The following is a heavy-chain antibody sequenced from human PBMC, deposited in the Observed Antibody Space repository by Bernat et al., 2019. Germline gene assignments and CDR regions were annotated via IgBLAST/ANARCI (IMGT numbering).Heavy chain of an antibody. V-gene: IGHV1-8*01. D-gene: IGHD7-27*01. J-gene: IGHJ4*02. CDR2: VSPNSGNT. Sequence: QVQLVQSGAEAKTPGASVKVSCKASEYTFTSYDFNWVRQATGQGLVWMGRVSPNSGNTGYAQKFQGRVTMTRDTSISTVYMELSSLRSEDTAVYYCARSPPNWGVDYWGQGTLVTVSS. CDR1: EYTFTSYD. CDR3: ARSPPNWGVDY.